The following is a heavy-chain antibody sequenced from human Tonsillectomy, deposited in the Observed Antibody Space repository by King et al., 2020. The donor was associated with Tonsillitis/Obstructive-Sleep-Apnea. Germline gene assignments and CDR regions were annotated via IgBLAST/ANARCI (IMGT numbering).Heavy chain of an antibody. CDR2: IYWDDDK. J-gene: IGHJ4*02. V-gene: IGHV2-5*02. Sequence: TLKESGPTLVKPTQTLTLTCTFSGFSLGTSGVGVGWIRQPPGKALEWLALIYWDDDKRYSPSLKSRLTITKDTSKNQVVLTMTNMDPVDTATYYCAHLGYCSGGSCYSFDYWGQGTLFTVSS. CDR1: GFSLGTSGVG. D-gene: IGHD2-15*01. CDR3: AHLGYCSGGSCYSFDY.